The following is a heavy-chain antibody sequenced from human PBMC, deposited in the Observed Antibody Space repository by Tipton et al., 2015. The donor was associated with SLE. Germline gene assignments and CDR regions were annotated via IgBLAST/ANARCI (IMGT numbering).Heavy chain of an antibody. CDR2: VHCSGST. CDR1: GGSMTNYY. D-gene: IGHD1-20*01. J-gene: IGHJ4*02. Sequence: TLSLTCIVSGGSMTNYYWSWIRQPPGKGLEWIGYVHCSGSTNYNPSLQSRVTVSVDTSKNHFSLTLSSVTAADTAVYYCARHLRYSWNYFDNWGQGSLVIVA. CDR3: ARHLRYSWNYFDN. V-gene: IGHV4-59*08.